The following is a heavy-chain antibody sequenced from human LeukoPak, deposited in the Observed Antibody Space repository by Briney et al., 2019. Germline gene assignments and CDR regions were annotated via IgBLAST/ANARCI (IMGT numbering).Heavy chain of an antibody. Sequence: PGGSLRLSCAASGFNFSRYGMHWVRQAPGKGLEWVAFIRYDGTNKYYADSVKGRFTISRDNSKNTLYLQMNSLRAEDTAVYYCAKEGTANVYYYYYMDVWGKGTTVTVSS. D-gene: IGHD5-18*01. V-gene: IGHV3-30*02. J-gene: IGHJ6*03. CDR1: GFNFSRYG. CDR2: IRYDGTNK. CDR3: AKEGTANVYYYYYMDV.